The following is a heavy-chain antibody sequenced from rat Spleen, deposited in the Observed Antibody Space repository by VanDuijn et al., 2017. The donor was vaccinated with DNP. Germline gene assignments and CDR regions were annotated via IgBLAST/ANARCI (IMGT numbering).Heavy chain of an antibody. V-gene: IGHV5-20*01. CDR2: ISPNVVST. CDR1: GFTFDDYD. Sequence: EVQLVESGGGLVQPGGSLKLSCEASGFTFDDYDMAWVRQAPTKGLEWVASISPNVVSTHYRDTVKGRFTVSRDNAKSSLYLQMNSLWSEGTASYFCTRIAYGGYWYFDFWGPGTIVTVSS. D-gene: IGHD1-11*01. J-gene: IGHJ1*01. CDR3: TRIAYGGYWYFDF.